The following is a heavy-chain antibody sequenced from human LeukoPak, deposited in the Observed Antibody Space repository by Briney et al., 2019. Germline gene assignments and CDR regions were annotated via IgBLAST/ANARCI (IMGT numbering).Heavy chain of an antibody. J-gene: IGHJ4*02. V-gene: IGHV3-11*04. Sequence: PGGSLRLSCAASGFTFSDYYMSWIRQAPGKGLEWVSYISSSGSTIYYADSVKGRFTISRDNAKNSLYLQMNSLRAEDTAVYYCARDRYNWNDFYFDYWGQGTLVTVSS. CDR2: ISSSGSTI. D-gene: IGHD1-1*01. CDR1: GFTFSDYY. CDR3: ARDRYNWNDFYFDY.